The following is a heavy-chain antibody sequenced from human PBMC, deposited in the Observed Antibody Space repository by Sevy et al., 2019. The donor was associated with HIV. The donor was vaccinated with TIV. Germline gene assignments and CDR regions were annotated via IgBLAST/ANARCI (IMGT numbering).Heavy chain of an antibody. CDR1: GFTFSSYW. D-gene: IGHD3-22*01. CDR3: ARESYDCSGYGAFDI. Sequence: GGSLRLSCAASGFTFSSYWMSWVRQAPGKGLEWVANIKQYGSEKYYVDSVKGRFTISRDNAKNSLYLQMNSLRAEETAVYYCARESYDCSGYGAFDIWVQGTMVTVSS. J-gene: IGHJ3*02. V-gene: IGHV3-7*01. CDR2: IKQYGSEK.